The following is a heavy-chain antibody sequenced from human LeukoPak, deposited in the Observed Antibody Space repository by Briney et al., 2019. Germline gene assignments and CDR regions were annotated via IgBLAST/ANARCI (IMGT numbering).Heavy chain of an antibody. D-gene: IGHD5-12*01. CDR1: GDGASRFGAV. CDR3: ARESDTGYVNF. J-gene: IGHJ4*02. Sequence: SQTLSLTCAISGDGASRFGAVWNWIRQSPSRGLEWLGRTYYRSKWYNDYAVSVKSRITINPDTSKNQFSLHLNSVTPEDTAIYYCARESDTGYVNFWGQGTLVTVSS. V-gene: IGHV6-1*01. CDR2: TYYRSKWYN.